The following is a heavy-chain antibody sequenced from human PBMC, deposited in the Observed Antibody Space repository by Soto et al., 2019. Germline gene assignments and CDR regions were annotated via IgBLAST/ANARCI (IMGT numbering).Heavy chain of an antibody. D-gene: IGHD4-4*01. V-gene: IGHV4-39*01. J-gene: IGHJ4*02. Sequence: PSETLSLTCTVSGGSISSSSYYWGWIRQPPGKGLEWIGSIYYSGSTYYNPSLKSRVTISVDTSKNQFSLKLSSVTAADTAVYYCATSCYTNSRDSFHYWGQGTLVTVSS. CDR3: ATSCYTNSRDSFHY. CDR1: GGSISSSSYY. CDR2: IYYSGST.